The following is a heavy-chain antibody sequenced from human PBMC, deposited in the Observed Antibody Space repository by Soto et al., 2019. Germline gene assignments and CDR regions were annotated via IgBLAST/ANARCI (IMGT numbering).Heavy chain of an antibody. V-gene: IGHV3-33*01. CDR1: GFTFSSYG. D-gene: IGHD2-21*02. CDR2: IWYDGSNK. Sequence: QVQLVESGGGVVQPGRSLRLSCAASGFTFSSYGMHWVRQAPGKGLEWVAVIWYDGSNKYYADSVKGRFTISRDNSKNTRYLQMTSLRAEDTAVYYCARIMCGGDCYDFDYWGQGTLVTVSS. J-gene: IGHJ4*02. CDR3: ARIMCGGDCYDFDY.